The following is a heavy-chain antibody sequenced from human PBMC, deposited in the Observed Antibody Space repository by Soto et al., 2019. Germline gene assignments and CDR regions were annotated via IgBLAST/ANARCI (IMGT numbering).Heavy chain of an antibody. Sequence: QITLKESGPTLVKPTETLTLTCTFSGFSLSTNGVGVGWIRQPPGKALEGLGLFYWDDDKRYSPSLQNRLTISKDTSKNQVVLTMANMAPEDTGTYYCAYRKGAATGTGNWFDPWGQGTPGTVSS. V-gene: IGHV2-5*02. CDR1: GFSLSTNGVG. J-gene: IGHJ5*02. CDR3: AYRKGAATGTGNWFDP. CDR2: FYWDDDK. D-gene: IGHD1-1*01.